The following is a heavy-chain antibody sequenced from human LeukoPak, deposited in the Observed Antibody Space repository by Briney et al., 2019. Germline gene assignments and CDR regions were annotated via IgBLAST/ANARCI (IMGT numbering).Heavy chain of an antibody. V-gene: IGHV1-18*01. CDR1: GYTFTSYG. J-gene: IGHJ4*02. CDR2: ISAYNGNT. CDR3: AREGIEYCSSTSCYPIFGY. D-gene: IGHD2-2*01. Sequence: ASVKVFCKASGYTFTSYGISWVRQAHGQGLEWMGWISAYNGNTNYAQKPQGRVTMTTDTSTSTAYMELRSLRSDDTAVYYCAREGIEYCSSTSCYPIFGYWGQGTLVTVSS.